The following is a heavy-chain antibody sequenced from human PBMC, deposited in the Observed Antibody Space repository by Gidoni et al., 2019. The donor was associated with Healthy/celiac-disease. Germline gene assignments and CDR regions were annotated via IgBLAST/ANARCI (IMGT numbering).Heavy chain of an antibody. J-gene: IGHJ4*02. V-gene: IGHV4-39*01. CDR3: ASVNGGLGAIDY. Sequence: QLQLQESGPGLVKPSATLSLPCTVSGGSISSSRYYWGWIRQPPGKGLEWIGSIYYSGSTYYNPALKSRVTISVDTSKNQFSLKLSSVTAADTAVYYCASVNGGLGAIDYWGQGTLVTVSS. D-gene: IGHD1-26*01. CDR1: GGSISSSRYY. CDR2: IYYSGST.